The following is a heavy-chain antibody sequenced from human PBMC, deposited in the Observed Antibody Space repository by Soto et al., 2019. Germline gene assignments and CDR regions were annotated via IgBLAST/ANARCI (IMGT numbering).Heavy chain of an antibody. CDR2: IMRDRSVK. J-gene: IGHJ4*02. CDR3: ARATYSNAWYRFDL. D-gene: IGHD4-4*01. V-gene: IGHV3-7*03. CDR1: GFTFSGDS. Sequence: SLSCEASGFTFSGDSMSWVRRAPGKALGWVADIMRDRSVKYYVDSVKARFTISRDNAKKLLYLQMHGLRAEDTALYYCARATYSNAWYRFDLWGQGTLVTVSS.